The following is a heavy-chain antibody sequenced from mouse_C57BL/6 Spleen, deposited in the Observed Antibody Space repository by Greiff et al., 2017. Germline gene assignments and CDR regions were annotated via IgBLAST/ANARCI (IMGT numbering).Heavy chain of an antibody. J-gene: IGHJ2*01. D-gene: IGHD1-1*01. V-gene: IGHV3-6*01. Sequence: ESGPGLVKPSQSLSLTCSVTGYSITSGYYWNWIRQFPGNKLEWMGYISYDGSNNYNPSLKNRISITRDTSKNQFFLKLNSVTTEDTATYYCARGFITTVVFDYWGQGTTLTVSS. CDR3: ARGFITTVVFDY. CDR2: ISYDGSN. CDR1: GYSITSGYY.